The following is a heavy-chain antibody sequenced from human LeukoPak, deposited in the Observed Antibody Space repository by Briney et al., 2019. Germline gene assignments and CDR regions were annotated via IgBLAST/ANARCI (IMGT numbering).Heavy chain of an antibody. D-gene: IGHD6-19*01. V-gene: IGHV4-34*01. J-gene: IGHJ4*02. CDR1: GGSFSGYF. CDR2: INHSGST. CDR3: ARGGGSGWYVDY. Sequence: SETLSLTCEVYGGSFSGYFWSWIRQPPGKGLEWIGEINHSGSTNYNPSLRSRVTISVDTSKNQFSLKLSSVTAADTAVYYCARGGGSGWYVDYWGQGTLVTVSS.